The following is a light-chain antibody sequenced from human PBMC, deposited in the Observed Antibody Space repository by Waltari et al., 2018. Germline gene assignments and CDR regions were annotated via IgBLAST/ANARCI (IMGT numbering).Light chain of an antibody. J-gene: IGKJ2*02. V-gene: IGKV1-NL1*01. CDR3: QHYYSTPRT. CDR1: RDITDS. CDR2: DAS. Sequence: IQMTQSPSSLSASVGDRVTITCRASRDITDSLAWYQQKPGRAPKVLLFDASSLQSGVPSRFIGSGSGTDFTLTISSLQPEDFATYYCQHYYSTPRTFGRGTTVEIK.